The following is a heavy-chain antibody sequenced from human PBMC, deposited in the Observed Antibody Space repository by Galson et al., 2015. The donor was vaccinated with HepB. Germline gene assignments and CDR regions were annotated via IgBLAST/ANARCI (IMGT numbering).Heavy chain of an antibody. J-gene: IGHJ4*02. D-gene: IGHD6-19*01. V-gene: IGHV3-73*01. CDR2: ILSEADSYAT. CDR1: GLTFSGSA. CDR3: TRHIWGVADFDY. Sequence: SLRLSCAVSGLTFSGSAMHWIRQASGKGLEWVGRILSEADSYATAYAASVKGRFTISRDDSKNTAYLQMNSLKTEDTALYYCTRHIWGVADFDYWGQGTLVTVSS.